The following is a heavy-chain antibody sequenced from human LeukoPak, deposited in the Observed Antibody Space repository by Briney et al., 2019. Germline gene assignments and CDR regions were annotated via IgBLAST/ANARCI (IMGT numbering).Heavy chain of an antibody. Sequence: PGGSLRLSCAASGFTFNNYAMNWVRQAPGKGLEWVSSISSSSSYIYYADSVKGRFTISRDNAKNSLYLQMNSLRAEDTAVYYCARMGDGKARFMDYWGQGTLVTVSS. D-gene: IGHD2-21*02. V-gene: IGHV3-21*01. CDR1: GFTFNNYA. CDR2: ISSSSSYI. J-gene: IGHJ4*02. CDR3: ARMGDGKARFMDY.